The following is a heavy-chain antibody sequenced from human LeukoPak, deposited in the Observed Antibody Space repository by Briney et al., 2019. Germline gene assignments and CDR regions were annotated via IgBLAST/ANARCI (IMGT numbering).Heavy chain of an antibody. V-gene: IGHV1-2*02. CDR1: GYTFTGYY. CDR2: INPNSGST. Sequence: ASVKVSCKASGYTFTGYYMHWVRQAPGQGLEWMGWINPNSGSTNYAQKFQGRVTMTRDKSTSTAYMELSSLRSDDTAVYYCARTSITMVRGVNADAFDIWGQGTMVTVSS. CDR3: ARTSITMVRGVNADAFDI. D-gene: IGHD3-10*01. J-gene: IGHJ3*02.